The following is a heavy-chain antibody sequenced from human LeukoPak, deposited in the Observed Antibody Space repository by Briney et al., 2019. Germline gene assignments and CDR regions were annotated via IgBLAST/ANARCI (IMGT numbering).Heavy chain of an antibody. CDR3: AYDFWSGSIDY. J-gene: IGHJ4*02. V-gene: IGHV3-23*01. CDR2: ISASGGST. D-gene: IGHD3-3*01. CDR1: GFTFSSSA. Sequence: GGSLRLSCAASGFTFSSSAMSWVRQVPGKGLEWVSGISASGGSTSYADSVRGRFTISRDNSKNTLYVQMNGLRDEDTAVYYCAYDFWSGSIDYWGQGTLVTVSS.